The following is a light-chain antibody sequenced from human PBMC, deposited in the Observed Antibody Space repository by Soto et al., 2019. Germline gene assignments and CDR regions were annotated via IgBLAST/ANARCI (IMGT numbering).Light chain of an antibody. Sequence: DIQMTQSPSSLSASVGDRVTITCRASQSISSYLNWYQQKPGKAPKLLIYAASSLQSGAPSRFIGSGSGTNFTLTVSSLQPEDFATYYCQQSYSTPITLGQGTRLEIK. J-gene: IGKJ5*01. CDR3: QQSYSTPIT. CDR2: AAS. CDR1: QSISSY. V-gene: IGKV1-39*01.